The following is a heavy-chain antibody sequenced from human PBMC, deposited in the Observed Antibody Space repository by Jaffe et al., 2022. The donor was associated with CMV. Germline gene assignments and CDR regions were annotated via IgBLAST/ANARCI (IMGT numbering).Heavy chain of an antibody. V-gene: IGHV3-15*01. D-gene: IGHD6-13*01. CDR1: GFTFSNAW. CDR2: IKSKTDGGTT. CDR3: TTGAGQRVVRDY. Sequence: EVQLVESGGGLVKPGGSLRLSCAASGFTFSNAWMSWVRQAPGKGLEWVGHIKSKTDGGTTDYAAPVKGRFSISRDDSRNTLYVQMNSLKTEDTAVYYCTTGAGQRVVRDYWGQGTLVTVSS. J-gene: IGHJ4*02.